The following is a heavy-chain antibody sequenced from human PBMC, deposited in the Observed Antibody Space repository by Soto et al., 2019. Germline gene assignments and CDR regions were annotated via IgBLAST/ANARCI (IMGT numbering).Heavy chain of an antibody. J-gene: IGHJ3*02. CDR3: ASSWYCSGGSCYTAFDI. V-gene: IGHV4-61*01. CDR2: IYYSGST. Sequence: PSETLSLTCTVSGGSVSSGSYYWSWIRQPPGKGLEWIGYIYYSGSTNYNPSLKSRVTISVDTSKNQFSLKLSSVTAADTAVYYCASSWYCSGGSCYTAFDIWGQGTMVTVSS. CDR1: GGSVSSGSYY. D-gene: IGHD2-15*01.